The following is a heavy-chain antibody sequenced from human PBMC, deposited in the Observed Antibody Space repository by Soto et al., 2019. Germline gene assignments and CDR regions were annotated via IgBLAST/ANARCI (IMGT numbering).Heavy chain of an antibody. CDR1: GFTFSSYW. CDR3: ARDPSIVLVPAATYYYYYYGMDV. J-gene: IGHJ6*02. V-gene: IGHV3-7*01. D-gene: IGHD2-2*01. CDR2: IKQDGSEK. Sequence: EVQLVESGGGLVQPGGSLRLSCAASGFTFSSYWMSWVRQAPGKGLEWVANIKQDGSEKYYVDSVKGRFTIPRDNAKNSLYLQMNSLRVEDTAVYYCARDPSIVLVPAATYYYYYYGMDVWGQGTTVTVSS.